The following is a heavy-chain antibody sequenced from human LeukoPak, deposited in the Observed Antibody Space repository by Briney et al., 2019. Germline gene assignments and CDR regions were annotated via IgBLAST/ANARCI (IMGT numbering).Heavy chain of an antibody. CDR3: ARQGYGGHSRGAADY. J-gene: IGHJ4*02. CDR1: GYTFTNYG. V-gene: IGHV1-18*01. D-gene: IGHD4-23*01. Sequence: GALVKVSCKASGYTFTNYGISWVRQAPGQGLEWMGWISANNGNRNYALKLQDRVSMTTDTSTSTAYMELRSLRSDDTAVYYCARQGYGGHSRGAADYWGQGTLVTVSS. CDR2: ISANNGNR.